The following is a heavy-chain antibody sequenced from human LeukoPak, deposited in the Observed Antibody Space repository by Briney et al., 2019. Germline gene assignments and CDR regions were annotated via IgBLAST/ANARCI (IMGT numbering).Heavy chain of an antibody. V-gene: IGHV4-59*08. Sequence: SETLSLTCTVSGGSISSYYWSWIRQPPGKGLEWIGYIYYSGSTNYNPSLKSRVTISVDTSKNQFSLRLSSVTAADTAVHFCARHDYSNYPSFDYWGQGTLVTVSS. CDR3: ARHDYSNYPSFDY. J-gene: IGHJ4*02. CDR2: IYYSGST. D-gene: IGHD4-11*01. CDR1: GGSISSYY.